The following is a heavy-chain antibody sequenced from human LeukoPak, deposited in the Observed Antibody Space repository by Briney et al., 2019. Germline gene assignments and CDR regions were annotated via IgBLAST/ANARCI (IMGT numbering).Heavy chain of an antibody. CDR1: GFTFSGYS. V-gene: IGHV3-48*04. Sequence: GGSLRLSCAASGFTFSGYSMNWVRQAPGKGLEWVSYISKSGSTIYYADSVKGRFTISRDNAKKTLYLQMNSLRAEDTAVYYCARGAVAGANFDYWGLGTLVTVS. D-gene: IGHD1-26*01. CDR2: ISKSGSTI. J-gene: IGHJ4*02. CDR3: ARGAVAGANFDY.